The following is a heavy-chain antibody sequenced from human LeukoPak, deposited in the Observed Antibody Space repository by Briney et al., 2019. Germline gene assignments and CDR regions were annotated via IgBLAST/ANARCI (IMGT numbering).Heavy chain of an antibody. CDR1: GGSITSGSYS. V-gene: IGHV4-61*02. CDR3: ARVPVVVTSPVFYGMDV. D-gene: IGHD2-21*02. Sequence: SETLSLTCTVSGGSITSGSYSWSYIRQPAGKGLEWIGRIYSSGSTNYNPSLKSRVTISVDTSKNQFSLKLSSVTAADTAVYYCARVPVVVTSPVFYGMDVWGQGTTVTVSS. CDR2: IYSSGST. J-gene: IGHJ6*02.